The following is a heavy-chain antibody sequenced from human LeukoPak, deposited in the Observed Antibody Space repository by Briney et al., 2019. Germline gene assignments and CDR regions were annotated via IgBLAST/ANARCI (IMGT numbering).Heavy chain of an antibody. V-gene: IGHV3-30*03. CDR1: GFTFSSYG. D-gene: IGHD6-13*01. CDR2: ISYDGSNK. J-gene: IGHJ4*02. Sequence: GGSLRLSCAASGFTFSSYGMHWVRQAPGKGLEWVAVISYDGSNKYYADSVKGRFTISRDNSKNTLYLQMNSLRAEDTAVYYCARGGAAGWGSLPDYWGQGTLVTVSS. CDR3: ARGGAAGWGSLPDY.